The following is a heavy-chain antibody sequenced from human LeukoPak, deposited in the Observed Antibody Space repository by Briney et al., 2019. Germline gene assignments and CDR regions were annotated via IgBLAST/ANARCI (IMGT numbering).Heavy chain of an antibody. D-gene: IGHD6-19*01. J-gene: IGHJ4*02. Sequence: ASVKVSCKTSGYTFTSYYMHWVRQAPGQGLEWMGIINPSGGSTTYALKFQGRVTMTRDTSTSTAYMELSSLRSEDTAVYYCARAPPYTSGWMEGDYWGQGTLVTVSS. CDR3: ARAPPYTSGWMEGDY. V-gene: IGHV1-46*01. CDR2: INPSGGST. CDR1: GYTFTSYY.